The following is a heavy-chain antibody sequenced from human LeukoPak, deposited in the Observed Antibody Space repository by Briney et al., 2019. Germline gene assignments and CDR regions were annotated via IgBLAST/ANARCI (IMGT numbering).Heavy chain of an antibody. J-gene: IGHJ4*02. V-gene: IGHV1-18*01. CDR2: IRAYNGNT. CDR3: ARAGIQLWSSPFDY. CDR1: GYTFASYG. D-gene: IGHD5-18*01. Sequence: ASVKVSCKASGYTFASYGISWVRQAPGQGLEWMGWIRAYNGNTNYAQKLQGRVTMTTDTSTSTAYMELRSLRSDDTAVYYCARAGIQLWSSPFDYWGQGTLVTVSS.